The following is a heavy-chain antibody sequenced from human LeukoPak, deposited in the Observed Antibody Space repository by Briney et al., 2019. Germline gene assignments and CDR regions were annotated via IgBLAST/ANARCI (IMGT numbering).Heavy chain of an antibody. CDR3: AKPNPDSSGSLDY. J-gene: IGHJ4*02. CDR2: ISGYGDST. D-gene: IGHD3-22*01. Sequence: PGGSLRLSCSASGFTFSSFAMNWVRQAPGKGLEWVSIISGYGDSTYYTDSVKGRFTISRDNSKNTLYLQITGLRAEDTAVYYCAKPNPDSSGSLDYWGQGTLVTVSS. V-gene: IGHV3-23*01. CDR1: GFTFSSFA.